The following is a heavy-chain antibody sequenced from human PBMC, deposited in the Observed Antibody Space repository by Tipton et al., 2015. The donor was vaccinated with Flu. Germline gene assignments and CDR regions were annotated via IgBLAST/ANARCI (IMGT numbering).Heavy chain of an antibody. CDR2: VSRTGST. Sequence: TLSLTCIVSGDSISSDFYWAWIRQFPGKGLEWIGTVSRTGSTIYNPSLKSRVTISIDTSKNQFSLNMRSVTAADMAIYYCARRDYSNYVSDPKSWFDPWGQGTLVAFSS. CDR3: ARRDYSNYVSDPKSWFDP. J-gene: IGHJ5*02. CDR1: GDSISSDFY. D-gene: IGHD4-11*01. V-gene: IGHV4-38-2*02.